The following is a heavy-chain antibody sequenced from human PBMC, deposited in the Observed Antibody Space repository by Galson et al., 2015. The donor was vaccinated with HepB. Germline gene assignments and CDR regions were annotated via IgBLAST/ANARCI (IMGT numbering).Heavy chain of an antibody. CDR2: ILPMIDIT. D-gene: IGHD2-2*01. CDR3: AEGVSAEYYFDY. CDR1: GGTFSTST. V-gene: IGHV1-69*10. J-gene: IGHJ4*02. Sequence: SEKVSCKASGGTFSTSTISWVRQARGQGLEWMGGILPMIDITNYPQKFQGRVTITMDKSTSTVYMVLSSLRSEDTAVYYCAEGVSAEYYFDYWGQGTLVTVSS.